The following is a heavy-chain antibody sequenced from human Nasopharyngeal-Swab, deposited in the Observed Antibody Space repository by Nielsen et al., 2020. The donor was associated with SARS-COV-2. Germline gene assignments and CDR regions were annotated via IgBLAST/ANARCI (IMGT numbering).Heavy chain of an antibody. J-gene: IGHJ4*02. D-gene: IGHD2-15*01. CDR2: ISGDSGDT. Sequence: ASVKVSCKASGYTLTTYGVSWVRQTPGQGLEWMGWISGDSGDTDYAQKFQGRVTLTTDTSTNTAYMELRSLESDDTAVYYCARDVAIGRFDFWGQGTPVTVSS. CDR3: ARDVAIGRFDF. V-gene: IGHV1-18*01. CDR1: GYTLTTYG.